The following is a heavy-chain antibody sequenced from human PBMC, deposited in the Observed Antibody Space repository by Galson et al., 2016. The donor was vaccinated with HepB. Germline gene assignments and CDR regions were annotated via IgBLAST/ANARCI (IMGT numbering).Heavy chain of an antibody. CDR1: GFTFSHYG. V-gene: IGHV3-33*01. Sequence: SLRLSCAASGFTFSHYGMHWVRQLPGKGPEWVAAIWYDGSNTHYADSVKGRFTISRDNSKNTLYLRMNTLRAEDTALYYCARDLHLAWYFDLWGRGTWVTVSS. CDR2: IWYDGSNT. CDR3: ARDLHLAWYFDL. J-gene: IGHJ2*01.